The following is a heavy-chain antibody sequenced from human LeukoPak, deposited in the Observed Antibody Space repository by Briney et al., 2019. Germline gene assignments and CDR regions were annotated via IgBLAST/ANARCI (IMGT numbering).Heavy chain of an antibody. J-gene: IGHJ3*02. Sequence: ASETLSLTCTVSGGSISSGDYYWSWIRQPPGKGLEWIGYIYYSGSTYYNPSLKSRVTISVDTSKNQFSLKLSSVTAADTAVYYCASGPYGSGPGDAFDIWGQGTMVTVSS. CDR1: GGSISSGDYY. CDR3: ASGPYGSGPGDAFDI. V-gene: IGHV4-30-4*08. D-gene: IGHD3-10*01. CDR2: IYYSGST.